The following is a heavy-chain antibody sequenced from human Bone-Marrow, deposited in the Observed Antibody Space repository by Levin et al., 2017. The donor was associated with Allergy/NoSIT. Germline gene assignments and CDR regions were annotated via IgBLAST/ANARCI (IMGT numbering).Heavy chain of an antibody. V-gene: IGHV1-2*02. Sequence: GESLKISCKASGYTFTGHSIHWVRQAPGQGLEWMGWIDPNNGGSNYAQQFQGRVTMTRDTSISTAFMELSRLTSDDTAIYYCARRTTVYNWSDYYFDYWGQGTLVTVSS. J-gene: IGHJ4*02. CDR1: GYTFTGHS. CDR2: IDPNNGGS. CDR3: ARRTTVYNWSDYYFDY. D-gene: IGHD1-1*01.